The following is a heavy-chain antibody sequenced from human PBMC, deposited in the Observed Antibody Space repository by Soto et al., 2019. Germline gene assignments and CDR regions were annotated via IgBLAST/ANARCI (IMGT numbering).Heavy chain of an antibody. CDR1: GCTFTGYY. CDR2: INPNSGGT. CDR3: ARAPIVVVVAATPPDAFDI. V-gene: IGHV1-2*04. D-gene: IGHD2-15*01. J-gene: IGHJ3*02. Sequence: ASVKVSCKASGCTFTGYYMHWVRQAPGQGLEWMGWINPNSGGTNYAQKFQGWVTMTRDTSISTAYMELSRLRSDDTAVYYCARAPIVVVVAATPPDAFDIWGQGTMVTVSS.